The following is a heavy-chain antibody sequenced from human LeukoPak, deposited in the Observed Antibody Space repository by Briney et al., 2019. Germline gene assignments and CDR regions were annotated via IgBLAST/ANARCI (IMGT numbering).Heavy chain of an antibody. V-gene: IGHV3-30*04. Sequence: GGSLRLSCAASGFTFSNYAIDWVRQAPGKGLEWVAVISYDASNKYYADSVKGRFTISRDNSKNTLYLQMNSLRAEDTAVYSCAREMVGAIYFDYWGQGIQVTVSS. J-gene: IGHJ4*02. CDR1: GFTFSNYA. D-gene: IGHD1-26*01. CDR2: ISYDASNK. CDR3: AREMVGAIYFDY.